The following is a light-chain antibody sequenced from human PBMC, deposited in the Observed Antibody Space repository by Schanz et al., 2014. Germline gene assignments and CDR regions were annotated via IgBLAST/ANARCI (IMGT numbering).Light chain of an antibody. CDR2: DVS. CDR1: SSDVGGYNY. J-gene: IGLJ3*02. CDR3: SSYTSSSTLRGV. Sequence: QSALTQPASVSGSPGQSITISCTGTSSDVGGYNYVSWYQQHPGKAPKLMIYDVSNRPSGVSNRFSGSKSGNTASLTISGIQAEDEADYYCSSYTSSSTLRGVFGGGTKLTVL. V-gene: IGLV2-14*01.